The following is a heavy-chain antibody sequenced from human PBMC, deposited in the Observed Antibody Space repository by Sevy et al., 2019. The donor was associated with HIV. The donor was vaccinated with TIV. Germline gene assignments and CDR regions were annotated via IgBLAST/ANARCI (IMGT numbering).Heavy chain of an antibody. J-gene: IGHJ4*02. CDR2: ISSSSSYI. D-gene: IGHD3-22*01. Sequence: GGSLRLSCAASGFTFSSYSMHWVRQASGKGLEWVSSISSSSSYIYYADSVKGRFTISRDNAKNSLYLQMNSLRAEDTAVYYCANSSSAMIVVAPFDYWGQGTLVTVSS. CDR1: GFTFSSYS. CDR3: ANSSSAMIVVAPFDY. V-gene: IGHV3-21*01.